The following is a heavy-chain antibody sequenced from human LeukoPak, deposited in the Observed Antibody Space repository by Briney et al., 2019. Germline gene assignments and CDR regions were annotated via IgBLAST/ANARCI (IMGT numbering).Heavy chain of an antibody. D-gene: IGHD2-2*01. Sequence: GGSLRLSCAASGFTFSSYAMSWVRQAPGRGLEWVSAISGSGDSTYYTDSVKGRFTISRANSKNSLYLQINSLRTEDTAVYYCAKGDTGWAIVPAAIAYWGQGTLVTVSP. CDR3: AKGDTGWAIVPAAIAY. V-gene: IGHV3-23*01. J-gene: IGHJ4*02. CDR1: GFTFSSYA. CDR2: ISGSGDST.